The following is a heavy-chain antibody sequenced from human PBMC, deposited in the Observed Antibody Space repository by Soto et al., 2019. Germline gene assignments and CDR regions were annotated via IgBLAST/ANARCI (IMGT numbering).Heavy chain of an antibody. J-gene: IGHJ4*01. V-gene: IGHV3-23*03. D-gene: IGHD6-6*01. CDR3: ASVREPEYSSSIFFYY. Sequence: GGSLRLSCAASGFTFSSYAMNWVRQAPGKGLQWVSVIYSAGSTYYANAVKGRFTISRDISENKIFLELNGLTVDDTAVYYCASVREPEYSSSIFFYYWGRGTVVSVS. CDR1: GFTFSSYA. CDR2: IYSAGST.